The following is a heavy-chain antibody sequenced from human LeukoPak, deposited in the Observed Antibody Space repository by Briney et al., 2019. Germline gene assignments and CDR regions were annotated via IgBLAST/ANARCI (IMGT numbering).Heavy chain of an antibody. Sequence: GASVKVSCKASGYTFTSYYIHWVRQAPGQGLEWMGIINPSGGSTSYAQKFQGRVTMTRDMSTSTVYMELSSLRSEDTAVYYCARDRGGYSGYEGFDYWGQGTLVTVSS. CDR2: INPSGGST. CDR3: ARDRGGYSGYEGFDY. J-gene: IGHJ4*02. V-gene: IGHV1-46*01. D-gene: IGHD5-12*01. CDR1: GYTFTSYY.